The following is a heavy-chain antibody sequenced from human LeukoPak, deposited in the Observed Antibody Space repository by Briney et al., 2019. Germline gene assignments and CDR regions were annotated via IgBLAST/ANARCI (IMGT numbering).Heavy chain of an antibody. CDR1: GVSICSSNW. Sequence: SETLSLTCAVSGVSICSSNWWRWVRRPPGKGLEWIGEIYHSGSTTYDPHLRSRVTISVDKSKNQFSLKLSAVTAADTAVYYWATTNSSSRKNTFWYWGQGTLVTVSS. CDR3: ATTNSSSRKNTFWY. J-gene: IGHJ4*02. V-gene: IGHV4-4*02. CDR2: IYHSGST. D-gene: IGHD6-13*01.